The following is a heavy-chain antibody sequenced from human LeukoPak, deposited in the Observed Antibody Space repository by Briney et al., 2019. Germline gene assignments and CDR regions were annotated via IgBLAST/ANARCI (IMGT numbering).Heavy chain of an antibody. Sequence: SETLSLTCTVSGGSITSSSYYWSWIRQPPGKGLEWIGYIYYSGSTNYNPSLKSRVTISVDTSKNQFSLKLSSVTAADTAVYYCARVKSSGYYIDAFDIWGQGTMVTVSS. J-gene: IGHJ3*02. CDR2: IYYSGST. V-gene: IGHV4-61*01. D-gene: IGHD3-22*01. CDR3: ARVKSSGYYIDAFDI. CDR1: GGSITSSSYY.